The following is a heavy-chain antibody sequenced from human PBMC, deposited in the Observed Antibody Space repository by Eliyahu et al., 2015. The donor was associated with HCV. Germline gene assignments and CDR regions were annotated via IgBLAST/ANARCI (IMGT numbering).Heavy chain of an antibody. CDR2: IDSSSSNI. V-gene: IGHV3-48*01. CDR3: ARDPSRWYYDGSGYYFDY. D-gene: IGHD3-22*01. CDR1: GFPFSAYP. Sequence: EVELVESGGGLVQPGGSLXLSCAASGFPFSAYPXNWVRQAPGKGLEWVSHIDSSSSNIYYADSVKGRFTISRDNAKNSLYLQMNSLGAEDTAMYYCARDPSRWYYDGSGYYFDYWGQGTLVTVSS. J-gene: IGHJ4*02.